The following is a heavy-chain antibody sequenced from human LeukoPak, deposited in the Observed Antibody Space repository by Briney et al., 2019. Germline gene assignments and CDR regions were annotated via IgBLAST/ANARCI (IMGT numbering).Heavy chain of an antibody. CDR1: GFTFSGYA. V-gene: IGHV3-23*01. CDR3: ANEYSKGDV. CDR2: ISGSGGTT. D-gene: IGHD4-11*01. J-gene: IGHJ3*01. Sequence: GGSLRLSCATSGFTFSGYAMSWVRQAPGKGLEWVSAISGSGGTTYYADSVRGRFTISRDNSKNTLYLQMNSLRAEDAAVYYCANEYSKGDVWGQGTMITVSS.